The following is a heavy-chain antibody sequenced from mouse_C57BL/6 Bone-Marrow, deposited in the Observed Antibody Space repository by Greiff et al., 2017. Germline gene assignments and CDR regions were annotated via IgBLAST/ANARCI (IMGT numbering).Heavy chain of an antibody. Sequence: EVHLVEPGAGLVKPGGSLKLSCAASGFTFSSYAMSWVRQTPEKRLEWVAYIRSGGDYTYYADTVKGRFTISRDNAKNTLYLQMSSQESVDTAIEYCTRGRRRAMDYWGQGTSVTVSS. CDR1: GFTFSSYA. D-gene: IGHD1-1*01. CDR3: TRGRRRAMDY. CDR2: IRSGGDYT. V-gene: IGHV5-9-1*02. J-gene: IGHJ4*01.